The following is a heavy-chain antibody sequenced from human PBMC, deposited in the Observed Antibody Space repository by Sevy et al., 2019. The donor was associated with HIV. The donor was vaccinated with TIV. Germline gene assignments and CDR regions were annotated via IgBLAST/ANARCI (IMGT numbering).Heavy chain of an antibody. V-gene: IGHV3-53*01. Sequence: GGSLRLSCAASGFTVSSNYMSWVRQAPGKGLEWVSVIYSGGSTYYADSVKGRFTISRDNSKNTLYLRMNSLRAEDTAVYYCARDLGYCSGGSCYDYAFDIWGQGTMVTVSS. J-gene: IGHJ3*02. CDR3: ARDLGYCSGGSCYDYAFDI. CDR2: IYSGGST. CDR1: GFTVSSNY. D-gene: IGHD2-15*01.